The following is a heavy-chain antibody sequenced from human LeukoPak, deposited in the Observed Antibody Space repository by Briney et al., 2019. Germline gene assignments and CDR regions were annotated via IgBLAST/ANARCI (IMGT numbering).Heavy chain of an antibody. CDR3: ARGDNPAAFDI. CDR1: GFTFSSYW. J-gene: IGHJ3*02. V-gene: IGHV3-66*01. CDR2: IYSGGST. D-gene: IGHD1-14*01. Sequence: PGGFLRLSCAASGFTFSSYWMHWVRQAPGKGLEWVSVIYSGGSTYYADSVKGRFTISRDNSKNTLYLQMNSLRAEDTAVYYCARGDNPAAFDIWGQGTMVTVSS.